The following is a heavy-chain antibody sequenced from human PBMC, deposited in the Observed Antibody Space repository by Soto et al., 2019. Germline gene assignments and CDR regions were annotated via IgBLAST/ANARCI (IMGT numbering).Heavy chain of an antibody. V-gene: IGHV3-30*18. CDR2: ISYDGSNK. CDR3: AKIPYYYDSSGNDAFDI. J-gene: IGHJ3*02. D-gene: IGHD3-22*01. Sequence: GGSLRLSCAASGFTFRSYCMHWVRQAPGKGLEWVAVISYDGSNKYYADSVKGRFTISRDNSKNTLYLQMNSLRAEDTAVYYCAKIPYYYDSSGNDAFDIWGQGTMVTVSS. CDR1: GFTFRSYC.